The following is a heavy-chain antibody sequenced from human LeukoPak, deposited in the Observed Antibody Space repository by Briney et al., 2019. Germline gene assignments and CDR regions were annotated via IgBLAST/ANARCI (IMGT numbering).Heavy chain of an antibody. CDR2: IKQDGSER. V-gene: IGHV3-7*01. CDR3: ARYGGSYYFDN. CDR1: GFTFSSYS. J-gene: IGHJ4*02. D-gene: IGHD1-26*01. Sequence: GGSLRLSCVASGFTFSSYSMNWVRQAPGKGLEWVANIKQDGSERYYVDSVKGRFTISRDNAKNSLYLQMNSLRAEDTAVYYCARYGGSYYFDNWGQGTLVTVSS.